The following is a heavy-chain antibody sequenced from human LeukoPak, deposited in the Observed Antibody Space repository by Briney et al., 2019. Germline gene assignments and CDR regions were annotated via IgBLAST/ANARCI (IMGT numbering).Heavy chain of an antibody. J-gene: IGHJ4*02. CDR2: VHYSGTT. V-gene: IGHV4-59*08. Sequence: PSETLSLTCTVSGDSISTYYWSWMRQPPGKGLEWIGYVHYSGTTNYNPSLKSRVTISVDASKNQFSLKLTSLTAADTAVYYCARGAVAGIWGQGTLVTVSS. CDR3: ARGAVAGI. D-gene: IGHD6-13*01. CDR1: GDSISTYY.